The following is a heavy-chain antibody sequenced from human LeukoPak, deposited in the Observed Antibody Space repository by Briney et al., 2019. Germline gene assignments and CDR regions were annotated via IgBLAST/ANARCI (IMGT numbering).Heavy chain of an antibody. Sequence: PGGSLRLSCAASGFTFKSFWMHWVRQTPGKGLVWVSRINGDGSSTDYADSVKGRFTISRDNAKNTLYLQMNSLRAEDTAIYYCARGWTASSGRVYRGQGTLVTVSS. CDR3: ARGWTASSGRVY. CDR1: GFTFKSFW. V-gene: IGHV3-74*01. J-gene: IGHJ4*02. CDR2: INGDGSST. D-gene: IGHD6-6*01.